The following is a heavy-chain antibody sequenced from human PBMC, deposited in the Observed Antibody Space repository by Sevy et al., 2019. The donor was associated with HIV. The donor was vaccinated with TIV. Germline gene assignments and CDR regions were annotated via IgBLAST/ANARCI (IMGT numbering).Heavy chain of an antibody. CDR1: GFTFSSYK. J-gene: IGHJ6*02. Sequence: GGSLRLSCAASGFTFSSYKMNWVRQAPGKGLEWVSSISSSSSYIYYADSVKGRFTISRDNAKNSLYLQMNSLRAEDTAVYYCARDRNYDRYYYGMDVWGQGTTVTVSS. CDR2: ISSSSSYI. CDR3: ARDRNYDRYYYGMDV. D-gene: IGHD4-4*01. V-gene: IGHV3-21*01.